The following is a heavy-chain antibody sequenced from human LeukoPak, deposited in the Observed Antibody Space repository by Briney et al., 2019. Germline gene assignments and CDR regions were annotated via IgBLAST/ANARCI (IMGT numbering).Heavy chain of an antibody. Sequence: PSETLSLTCAVYGGSFSGYYWSWIRQPPGKGLEWIGEINHSGSTNYNPSLKSRVTISVDTSKNQFSLKLSSVTAADTAVYYCARLKSLLWFGELLRPPYFDYWGQGTLVTVSS. V-gene: IGHV4-34*01. CDR3: ARLKSLLWFGELLRPPYFDY. CDR1: GGSFSGYY. J-gene: IGHJ4*02. CDR2: INHSGST. D-gene: IGHD3-10*01.